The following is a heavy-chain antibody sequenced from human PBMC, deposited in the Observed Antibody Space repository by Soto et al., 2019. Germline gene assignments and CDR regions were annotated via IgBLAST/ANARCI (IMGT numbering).Heavy chain of an antibody. CDR1: GGSISSYD. D-gene: IGHD5-12*01. CDR3: ASYSGYDFGYFDY. J-gene: IGHJ4*02. Sequence: PSETLSLTCTVSGGSISSYDWSWIRQPPGKGLEWIGYIYYSGSTNYNPSLKSRVTISVDTSKNQFSLKLSSVTAADTAVYYCASYSGYDFGYFDYWGQGTLVTVSS. CDR2: IYYSGST. V-gene: IGHV4-59*01.